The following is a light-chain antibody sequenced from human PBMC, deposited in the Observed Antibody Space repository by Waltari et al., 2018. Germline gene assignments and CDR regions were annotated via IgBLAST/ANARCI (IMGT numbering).Light chain of an antibody. J-gene: IGLJ3*02. CDR2: DVS. Sequence: QSALTQPASVSGSPGQSITISCTGTSSDVGGYNYVSWYQQHPGKAPNLMISDVSKRPSGVSNRFSGSKSGNTASLTISGLQAEDEADYYCSSYTSSSNTWVFGGGTKLTVL. CDR3: SSYTSSSNTWV. CDR1: SSDVGGYNY. V-gene: IGLV2-14*01.